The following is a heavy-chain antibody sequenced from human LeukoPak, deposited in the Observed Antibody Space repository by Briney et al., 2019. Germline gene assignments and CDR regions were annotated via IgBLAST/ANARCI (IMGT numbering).Heavy chain of an antibody. Sequence: GESLKISCKGSGYSFSSDWVAWVRQMTGKGLEWMGIIYPGDSDTRYSPSFQGQVTISADKSISTAYLQWSSLKASDTAMYYCVRHLSGWSYVYWGQGTLVTVSS. V-gene: IGHV5-51*01. J-gene: IGHJ4*02. D-gene: IGHD6-19*01. CDR3: VRHLSGWSYVY. CDR1: GYSFSSDW. CDR2: IYPGDSDT.